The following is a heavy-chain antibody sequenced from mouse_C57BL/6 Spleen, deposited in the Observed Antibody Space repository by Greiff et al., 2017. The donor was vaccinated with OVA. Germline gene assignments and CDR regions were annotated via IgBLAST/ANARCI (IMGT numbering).Heavy chain of an antibody. Sequence: VQLHQSGPELVKPGASVKISCKASGYTFTDYYMNWVKQSHGKSLEWIGDINPNNGGTSYNQKFKGKATLTVDKSSSTAYMELRSLTSEDSAVYYCARAGGLRDYFDYWGQGTTLTVSS. D-gene: IGHD2-4*01. CDR1: GYTFTDYY. CDR3: ARAGGLRDYFDY. V-gene: IGHV1-26*01. J-gene: IGHJ2*01. CDR2: INPNNGGT.